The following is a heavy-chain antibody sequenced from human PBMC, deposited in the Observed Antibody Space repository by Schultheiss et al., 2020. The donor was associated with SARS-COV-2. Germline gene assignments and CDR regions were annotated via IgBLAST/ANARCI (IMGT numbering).Heavy chain of an antibody. J-gene: IGHJ5*02. D-gene: IGHD3-16*02. CDR2: INSDGSIT. CDR1: GFTFSHYG. Sequence: GALKISCAASGFTFSHYGMNWVRQAPGKGLEWVSRINSDGSITNYADSVKGRFTISRDNAKNSLYLQMNRLRAEDTAVYYCARDKGYRYTKNWFDPWGQGALVTVSS. CDR3: ARDKGYRYTKNWFDP. V-gene: IGHV3-74*01.